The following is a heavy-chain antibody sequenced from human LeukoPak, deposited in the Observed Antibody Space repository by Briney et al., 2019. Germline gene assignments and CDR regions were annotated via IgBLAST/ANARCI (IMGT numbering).Heavy chain of an antibody. CDR1: GYTLTELS. D-gene: IGHD3-3*01. J-gene: IGHJ3*02. V-gene: IGHV1-24*01. Sequence: ASVKVSCKVSGYTLTELSMHWVRQAPGKGLEWMGGFDPEDGETIYAQKFQGRVTMTEDTSTDTAYMELSSLRSEGTAVYYCATRRITIFGVVKEDAFDIWGQGTMVTVSS. CDR2: FDPEDGET. CDR3: ATRRITIFGVVKEDAFDI.